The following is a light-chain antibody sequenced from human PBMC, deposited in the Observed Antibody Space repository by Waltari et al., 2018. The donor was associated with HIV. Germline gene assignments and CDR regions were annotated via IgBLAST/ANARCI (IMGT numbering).Light chain of an antibody. V-gene: IGKV3-20*01. J-gene: IGKJ5*01. CDR2: GAS. CDR3: QQYGSSPPIT. Sequence: EIVLTQSPGTLSLSPGERATLSCRASQSVSSIYLAWYQQKPGQAPRLLIYGASSRTTGIPDRFSGSGSGTDFTVTISRLEPEDFAVYYCQQYGSSPPITFGQGTRLEIK. CDR1: QSVSSIY.